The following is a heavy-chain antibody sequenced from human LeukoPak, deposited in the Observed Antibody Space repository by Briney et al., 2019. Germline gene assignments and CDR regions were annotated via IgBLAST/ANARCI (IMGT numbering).Heavy chain of an antibody. CDR1: GGSISSGGYY. Sequence: PSETLSLTCTVSGGSISSGGYYWSWIRQHPGKGLEWIGYIYYSGSTYYNPSLKSRVTISVDTSKNQFSLKLSSVAAADTAVYYCARERRLQLVYFDYWGQGTLVTVSS. D-gene: IGHD6-6*01. V-gene: IGHV4-31*03. CDR2: IYYSGST. CDR3: ARERRLQLVYFDY. J-gene: IGHJ4*02.